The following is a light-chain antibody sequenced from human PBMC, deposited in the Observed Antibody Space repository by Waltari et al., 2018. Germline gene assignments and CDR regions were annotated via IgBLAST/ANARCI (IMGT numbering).Light chain of an antibody. Sequence: HSVLPHPPQGPGPPGRRATSACPGPTSKTGPGIDLHWYQQLPGTAPKLIIYGNSNRPSGVPDRFSGSKSGTSASLAITGLQAEDEADYYCQSYDSSLSGLVFGTGTKVTVL. V-gene: IGLV1-40*01. CDR2: GNS. CDR3: QSYDSSLSGLV. CDR1: TSKTGPGID. J-gene: IGLJ1*01.